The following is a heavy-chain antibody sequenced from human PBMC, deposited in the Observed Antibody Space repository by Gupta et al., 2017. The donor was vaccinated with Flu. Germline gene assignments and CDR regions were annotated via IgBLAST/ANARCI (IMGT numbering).Heavy chain of an antibody. CDR2: IIPILGIA. CDR1: GVPFISYT. V-gene: IGHV1-69*02. Sequence: QVQLVHSGAEVKKPRSSVKVSCKPSGVPFISYTISWVRQAPGQGLEWMGRIIPILGIANYAQKIQGRVTITADKSTRTAYMELRRVRSEDTAVYYCASCRDGYNVFDYGGQGTLVTVSS. J-gene: IGHJ4*02. CDR3: ASCRDGYNVFDY. D-gene: IGHD5-24*01.